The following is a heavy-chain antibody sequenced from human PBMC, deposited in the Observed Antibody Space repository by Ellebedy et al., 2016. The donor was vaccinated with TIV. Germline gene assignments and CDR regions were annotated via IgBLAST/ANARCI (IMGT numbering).Heavy chain of an antibody. CDR3: ARGQGVLRFLEWNLGGFYAFDI. CDR1: GGSFSGYY. Sequence: SETLSLTXAVYGGSFSGYYWSWIRQPPGKGLEWIGEINHSGSTNYNPSLKSRVTISVDTSKNQFSLKLSSVTAADTAVYYCARGQGVLRFLEWNLGGFYAFDIWGQGTMVTVSS. D-gene: IGHD3-3*01. CDR2: INHSGST. J-gene: IGHJ3*02. V-gene: IGHV4-34*01.